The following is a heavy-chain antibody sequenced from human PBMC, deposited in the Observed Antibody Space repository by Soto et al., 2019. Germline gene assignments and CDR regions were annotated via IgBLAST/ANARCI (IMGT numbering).Heavy chain of an antibody. J-gene: IGHJ6*03. CDR1: GYTFTSYD. CDR3: ARVSGDFGYYYYMDV. CDR2: MNPNSGNT. V-gene: IGHV1-8*01. Sequence: ASVKVSCKASGYTFTSYDINWVRQATGQGLEWMGWMNPNSGNTGYAQKFQGRVTMTRNTSISTAYMELSSLRSEDTAVYYCARVSGDFGYYYYMDVWGKGTTVNVSS. D-gene: IGHD2-21*01.